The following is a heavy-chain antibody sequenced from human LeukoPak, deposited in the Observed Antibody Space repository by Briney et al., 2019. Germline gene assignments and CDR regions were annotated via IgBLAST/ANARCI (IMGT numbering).Heavy chain of an antibody. CDR1: GYTFTGYY. Sequence: ASVKVSCKASGYTFTGYYMHWVRQAPGQGLEWMGWINPNSGGTNYAQKFQGGVTMTRDTSISTAYMKLSRLRSDDTAVYYCARVSDGPYYFDYWGQGTLVTVSS. CDR3: ARVSDGPYYFDY. V-gene: IGHV1-2*02. CDR2: INPNSGGT. J-gene: IGHJ4*02.